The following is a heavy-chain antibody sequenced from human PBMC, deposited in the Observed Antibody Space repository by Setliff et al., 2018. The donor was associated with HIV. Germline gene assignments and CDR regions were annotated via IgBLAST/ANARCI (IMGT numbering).Heavy chain of an antibody. J-gene: IGHJ4*02. Sequence: ASVKVSCKASGYTFSTYAMHWVRQAPGQRLEWMGWIGAGKGMTKYSKKFQGGVTLTRDTAASTAYMELSSLRSEDTAVYYCARDIYDSGWFTLEYWGQGTLVTVSS. D-gene: IGHD6-19*01. CDR3: ARDIYDSGWFTLEY. V-gene: IGHV1-3*01. CDR2: IGAGKGMT. CDR1: GYTFSTYA.